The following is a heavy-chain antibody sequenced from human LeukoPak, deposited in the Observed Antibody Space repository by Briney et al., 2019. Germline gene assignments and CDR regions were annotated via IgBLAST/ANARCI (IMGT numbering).Heavy chain of an antibody. CDR1: CGSFSGYY. CDR2: INHSGST. D-gene: IGHD3-16*01. Sequence: SETLSLTCAVYCGSFSGYYWSWIRQPPGKGLEWIGEINHSGSTNYNPSLKSRVTISVDTSKNQFSLKLSSVTAADTAVYYCARGRGGPRYDYGKPTPRNWFDPWGQGTLVTVSS. V-gene: IGHV4-34*01. J-gene: IGHJ5*02. CDR3: ARGRGGPRYDYGKPTPRNWFDP.